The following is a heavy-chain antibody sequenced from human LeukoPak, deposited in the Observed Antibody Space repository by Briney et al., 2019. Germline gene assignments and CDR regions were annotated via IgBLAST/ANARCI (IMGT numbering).Heavy chain of an antibody. CDR1: GFTFSSYG. D-gene: IGHD1-26*01. J-gene: IGHJ4*02. Sequence: GRSLRLSCAASGFTFSSYGMHWVRQAPGKELEWVAVISYDGSNKYYADSVKGRFTISRDNSKNTLYLQMNSLRAEDTAVYYCAKDGGSYIKPFDYWGQGTLVTVSS. CDR3: AKDGGSYIKPFDY. V-gene: IGHV3-30*18. CDR2: ISYDGSNK.